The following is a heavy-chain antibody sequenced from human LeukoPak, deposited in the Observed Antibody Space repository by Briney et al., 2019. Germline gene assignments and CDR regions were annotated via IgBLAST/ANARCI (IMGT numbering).Heavy chain of an antibody. Sequence: GESLKISCKGSGYSFTSYWIGWVRQMPGKGLEWMGIIYPGDSDTKYSPSFQGQVTISADKSITTAYLQWSSLKASDTAVYYCARVRYSDSSVLTRKRSYYFDYWGQGTLVTVSS. CDR3: ARVRYSDSSVLTRKRSYYFDY. CDR2: IYPGDSDT. J-gene: IGHJ4*02. V-gene: IGHV5-51*01. D-gene: IGHD3-22*01. CDR1: GYSFTSYW.